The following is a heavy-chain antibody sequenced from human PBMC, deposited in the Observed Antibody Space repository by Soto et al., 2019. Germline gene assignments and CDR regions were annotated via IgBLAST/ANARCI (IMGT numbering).Heavy chain of an antibody. CDR1: GFTFSSYA. CDR3: AKDKPELLWFGEYHFDY. V-gene: IGHV3-23*01. D-gene: IGHD3-10*01. Sequence: GVLRLSCAASGFTFSSYAMSWVRQAPGKGLEWVSAISGSGGSTYYADSVKGRFTISRDNSKNTLYLQMNSLRAEDTAVYYCAKDKPELLWFGEYHFDYWGQGTLVTVSS. J-gene: IGHJ4*02. CDR2: ISGSGGST.